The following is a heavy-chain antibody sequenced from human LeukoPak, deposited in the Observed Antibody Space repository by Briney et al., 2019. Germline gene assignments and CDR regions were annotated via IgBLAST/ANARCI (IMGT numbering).Heavy chain of an antibody. Sequence: GGSLRLSCAASGFTFSSYGMHWVRQAPGKGLEWVAVISYDGSNKYYADSVKGRFTISRDNSKNTLYLQMNSLRAEDTAVYYCARAGAAGTTAEYFQHWGQGTLVTVSS. CDR1: GFTFSSYG. J-gene: IGHJ1*01. V-gene: IGHV3-30*03. CDR3: ARAGAAGTTAEYFQH. CDR2: ISYDGSNK. D-gene: IGHD6-13*01.